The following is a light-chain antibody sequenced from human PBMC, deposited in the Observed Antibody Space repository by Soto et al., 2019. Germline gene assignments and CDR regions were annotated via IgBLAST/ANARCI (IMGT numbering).Light chain of an antibody. CDR2: KAS. CDR1: QSISSW. Sequence: DIQMTQSPSTLSASVGDRVAITCRASQSISSWLAWYQQKPGKAPKVLIYKASSLESGVPSRFSGSGSGTEFTLTISRLQPDDFATYYYQQYNRYSWTFGQGTTVEI. V-gene: IGKV1-5*03. CDR3: QQYNRYSWT. J-gene: IGKJ1*01.